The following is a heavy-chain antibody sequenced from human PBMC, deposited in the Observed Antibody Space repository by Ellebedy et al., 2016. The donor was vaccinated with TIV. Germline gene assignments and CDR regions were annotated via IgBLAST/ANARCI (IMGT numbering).Heavy chain of an antibody. J-gene: IGHJ6*02. V-gene: IGHV3-11*04. CDR2: ISSSGSSR. D-gene: IGHD1-26*01. Sequence: GESLKISCAASGFTFSDYFMTWIRQAPGRGLEWVSYISSSGSSRYYADSVKGRFTISRDNAKKSVYLQMNSLRAEDTAVYYCARDYKGHVGYYYHGMDVWGQGTTVTVSS. CDR3: ARDYKGHVGYYYHGMDV. CDR1: GFTFSDYF.